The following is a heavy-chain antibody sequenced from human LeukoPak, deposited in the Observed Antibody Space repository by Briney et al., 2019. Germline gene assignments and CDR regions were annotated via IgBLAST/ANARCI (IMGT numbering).Heavy chain of an antibody. CDR3: AKDRVATYHY. Sequence: GGSLRLSCAASGFTFSNYWMSWVRQAPGKGLEWVAFIRYDGSNKYYADSVKGRFTISRDNSKNTLYLQMNSLRAEDTAVYYCAKDRVATYHYWGQGTLVTVSS. CDR2: IRYDGSNK. V-gene: IGHV3-30*02. J-gene: IGHJ4*02. D-gene: IGHD5-12*01. CDR1: GFTFSNYW.